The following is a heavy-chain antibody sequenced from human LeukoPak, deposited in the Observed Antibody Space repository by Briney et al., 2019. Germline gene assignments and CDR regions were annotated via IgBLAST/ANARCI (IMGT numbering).Heavy chain of an antibody. CDR3: ARRGCDSIGYSIHSFDN. Sequence: PSETLSLTCTVSGGSISSSSYYWGWIRQPPGKGLEWIGSIFYSGNTYYNPSLKSRATISVDTSKNQFSLKLSSVTAADTAVYYCARRGCDSIGYSIHSFDNWGQGALVTVSS. J-gene: IGHJ4*02. CDR1: GGSISSSSYY. V-gene: IGHV4-39*01. D-gene: IGHD3-22*01. CDR2: IFYSGNT.